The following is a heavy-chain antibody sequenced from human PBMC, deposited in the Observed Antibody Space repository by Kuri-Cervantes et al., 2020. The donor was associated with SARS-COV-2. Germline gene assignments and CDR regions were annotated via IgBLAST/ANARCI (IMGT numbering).Heavy chain of an antibody. Sequence: GESLKISCAASGFPFSSYFMHWVRQAPGKGLVWVSRINRDETSRTYADSVKGRFTISRDNAKNTLYLQMNSLRAEDTAVYYCARVPSSSGFFDYWGQGTLVTVSS. J-gene: IGHJ4*02. CDR1: GFPFSSYF. CDR3: ARVPSSSGFFDY. D-gene: IGHD6-6*01. V-gene: IGHV3-74*03. CDR2: INRDETSR.